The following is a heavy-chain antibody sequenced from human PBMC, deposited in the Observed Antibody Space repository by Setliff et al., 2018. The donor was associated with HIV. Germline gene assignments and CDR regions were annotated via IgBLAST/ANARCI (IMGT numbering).Heavy chain of an antibody. Sequence: GESLKISCAASGFTFSRYWMSWVRQAPGKGLEWVANIKQDGSEKYYVDSVRGRFTISRDNAKNSLYLQMNSLRAEDTAVYYCARDTGLGGDYADAFDIRGQGTMVTVSS. V-gene: IGHV3-7*01. CDR3: ARDTGLGGDYADAFDI. J-gene: IGHJ3*02. CDR1: GFTFSRYW. D-gene: IGHD4-17*01. CDR2: IKQDGSEK.